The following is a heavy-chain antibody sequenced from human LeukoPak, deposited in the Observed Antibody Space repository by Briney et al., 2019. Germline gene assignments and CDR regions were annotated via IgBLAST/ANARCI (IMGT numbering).Heavy chain of an antibody. J-gene: IGHJ4*02. CDR3: ARARICSGCHCYPDDY. Sequence: SETLSLTCTVSGAYMNNFYWSWVRQPAGKALECIGRFYTTESTIYNPSLKSRVSMSVDRSKNQFSLRLSSVTAADTAVYYCARARICSGCHCYPDDYWGQGTLLIVSS. CDR2: FYTTEST. D-gene: IGHD2-15*01. V-gene: IGHV4-4*07. CDR1: GAYMNNFY.